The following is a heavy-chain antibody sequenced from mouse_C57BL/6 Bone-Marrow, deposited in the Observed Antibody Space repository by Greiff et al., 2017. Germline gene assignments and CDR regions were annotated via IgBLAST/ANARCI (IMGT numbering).Heavy chain of an antibody. D-gene: IGHD1-1*01. Sequence: QVQLKQSGAELVRPGTSVKLSCKASGYTFTSYWMHWVKQRPGQGLEWIGVIDPSDSYTNYNQKFKGKATLTVDTSSSTAYMQLSSLTSEDSAVYYCARSDYYGSRKENYFDYWGQGTTLTVSS. CDR1: GYTFTSYW. J-gene: IGHJ2*01. CDR2: IDPSDSYT. V-gene: IGHV1-59*01. CDR3: ARSDYYGSRKENYFDY.